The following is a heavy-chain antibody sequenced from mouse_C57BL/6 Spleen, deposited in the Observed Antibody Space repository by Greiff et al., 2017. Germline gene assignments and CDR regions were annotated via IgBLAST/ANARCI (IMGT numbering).Heavy chain of an antibody. V-gene: IGHV1-52*01. J-gene: IGHJ3*01. Sequence: VQLQQPGAELVRPGSSVKLSCKASGYTFTSYWMHWVKQRPIQGLEWIGNIDPSDSETHYNQKFKDKATLTVDKSSSTAYMQLSSLTSEDSAVXYCARRLTGTSWFAYWGQGTLVTVSA. CDR1: GYTFTSYW. D-gene: IGHD4-1*01. CDR2: IDPSDSET. CDR3: ARRLTGTSWFAY.